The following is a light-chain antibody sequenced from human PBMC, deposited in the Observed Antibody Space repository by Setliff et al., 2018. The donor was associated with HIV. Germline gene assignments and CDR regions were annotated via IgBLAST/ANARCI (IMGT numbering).Light chain of an antibody. CDR2: AVN. CDR3: SSYAGGDIYV. CDR1: SSDIGGYKY. Sequence: QSALTQPPSASGSPGQSVTISCTGTSSDIGGYKYVSWYQIQPGKAPRLIIYAVNKRPSWVSNRFSASKSGNAAYLTVSGLQAEDEADYYCSSYAGGDIYVFGSGTKVTVL. J-gene: IGLJ1*01. V-gene: IGLV2-8*01.